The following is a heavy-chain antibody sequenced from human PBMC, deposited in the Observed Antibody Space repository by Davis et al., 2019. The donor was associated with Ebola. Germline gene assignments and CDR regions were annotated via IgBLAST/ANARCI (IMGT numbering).Heavy chain of an antibody. J-gene: IGHJ4*02. CDR3: ARMEGRDGYNYFDY. D-gene: IGHD5-24*01. V-gene: IGHV4-59*08. CDR2: IYYSGST. Sequence: MPGGSLRLSCTVSGGSISSYYWSWIRQPPGKGLEWIGYIYYSGSTNYNPFLKSRVTISVDTSKNQFSLKLSSVTAADTAVYYCARMEGRDGYNYFDYWGQGTLVTVSS. CDR1: GGSISSYY.